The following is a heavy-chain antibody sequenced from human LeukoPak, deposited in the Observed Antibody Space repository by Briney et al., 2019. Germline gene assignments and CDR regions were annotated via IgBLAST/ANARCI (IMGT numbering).Heavy chain of an antibody. CDR2: INSVGSST. J-gene: IGHJ4*02. CDR1: GFTFSSYW. CDR3: ARDLRVRGVSNYFDY. Sequence: GGSLRLSCAASGFTFSSYWMHWVRQAPGKGLVWVSRINSVGSSTSYADSVKGRFTISRDNAKNTLYLQMNSLRAEDTAVYYCARDLRVRGVSNYFDYWGQGTLVTVSS. V-gene: IGHV3-74*01. D-gene: IGHD3-10*01.